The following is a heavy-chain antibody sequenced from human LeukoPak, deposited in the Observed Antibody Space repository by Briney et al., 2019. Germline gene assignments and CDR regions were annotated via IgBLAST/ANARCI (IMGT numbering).Heavy chain of an antibody. J-gene: IGHJ4*02. Sequence: SETLSLTCTVSGGSISSGGYYWSWIRQHPGKGLEWIGYIYYSGSTYYNPSLKSRVTISVDTSKNQFSLKLSSVTAADTAVYYCARAGYCGSTSCYLASDYWGQGTLVTVSS. V-gene: IGHV4-31*03. D-gene: IGHD2-2*01. CDR3: ARAGYCGSTSCYLASDY. CDR2: IYYSGST. CDR1: GGSISSGGYY.